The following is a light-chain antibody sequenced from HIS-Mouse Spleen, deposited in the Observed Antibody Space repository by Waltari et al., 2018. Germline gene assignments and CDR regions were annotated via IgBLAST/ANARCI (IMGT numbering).Light chain of an antibody. Sequence: DIQMTQSPSSLSASVGDRVTITCRASQGISNYLAWYQQKPWKVPKLLIYAASTLQSGVPSRSSGSGSGTDFTLTISSLQPEDVATYYCQKYNSAPRLTFGGGTKVEIK. J-gene: IGKJ4*01. CDR2: AAS. V-gene: IGKV1-27*01. CDR3: QKYNSAPRLT. CDR1: QGISNY.